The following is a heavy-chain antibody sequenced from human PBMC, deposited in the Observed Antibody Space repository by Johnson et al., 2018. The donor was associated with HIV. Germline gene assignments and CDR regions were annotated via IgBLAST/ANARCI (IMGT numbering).Heavy chain of an antibody. D-gene: IGHD1-26*01. V-gene: IGHV3-66*01. CDR2: IYSGGST. CDR1: GFTVSSNY. J-gene: IGHJ3*02. Sequence: EQLVESGGGVVQPGRSVRLYCAASGFTVSSNYMSWVRQAPGKGLEWVSVIYSGGSTYYADSVKGRFTISRDNSKNTLYLQMNSLRAEDTAVYYCARDPSGSYAEVTPDARFDIWGQGTLVIVSS. CDR3: ARDPSGSYAEVTPDARFDI.